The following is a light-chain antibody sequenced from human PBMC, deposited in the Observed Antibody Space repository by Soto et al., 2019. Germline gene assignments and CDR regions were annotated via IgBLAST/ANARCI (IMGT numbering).Light chain of an antibody. Sequence: QSVLTQPPSVSAAPGQTVTISCSGTSSNIGRNYVAWYQQLPGTAPKLLIYDNDKRPSGIPDRCSGSKSGTSATLGITGLQTGDEADYYCGTWDSSLSDAVVFGEGTKPTIL. V-gene: IGLV1-51*01. J-gene: IGLJ2*01. CDR3: GTWDSSLSDAVV. CDR2: DND. CDR1: SSNIGRNY.